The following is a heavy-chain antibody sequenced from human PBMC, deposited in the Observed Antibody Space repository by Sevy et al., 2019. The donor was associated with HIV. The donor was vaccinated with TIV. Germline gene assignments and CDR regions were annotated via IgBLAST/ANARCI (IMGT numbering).Heavy chain of an antibody. CDR1: GFTFGDYA. V-gene: IGHV3-49*04. Sequence: QLGGSLRLSCTTSGFTFGDYAMNWVRQAPGKGLEWVAFLKSKADGGTVDHAASVKGRFTISRDDSKSIAYLQMNDLTTEDTRVYYCTRWKGLQSIFDYWGQGALVTVSS. D-gene: IGHD1-1*01. CDR2: LKSKADGGTV. CDR3: TRWKGLQSIFDY. J-gene: IGHJ4*02.